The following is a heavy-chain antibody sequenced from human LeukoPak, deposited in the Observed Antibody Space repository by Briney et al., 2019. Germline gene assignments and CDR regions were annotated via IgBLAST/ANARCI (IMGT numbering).Heavy chain of an antibody. J-gene: IGHJ5*02. CDR1: GFTLSSYA. CDR2: ISFDGYGK. CDR3: ARRGPVGCSGTSCFAGPVDS. D-gene: IGHD2-2*01. V-gene: IGHV3-30-3*01. Sequence: GTSLRLSCAASGFTLSSYALHWVRQAPGKGLEWVSVISFDGYGKLYADSVKGRFTISRDNAKNSLYLEMNSLRAEDTAVYYCARRGPVGCSGTSCFAGPVDSWGQGTLVTVSS.